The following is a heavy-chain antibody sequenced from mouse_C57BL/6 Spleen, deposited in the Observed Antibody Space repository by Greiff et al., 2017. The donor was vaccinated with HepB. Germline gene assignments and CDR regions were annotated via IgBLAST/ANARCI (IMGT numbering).Heavy chain of an antibody. D-gene: IGHD1-1*01. CDR2: ISGGGGNT. V-gene: IGHV5-9*01. Sequence: EVQLVESGGGLVKPGGSLKLSCAASGFTFSSYTMSWVRQTPEKRLEWVATISGGGGNTYYPDSVKGRFTISRDNAKNTLYLQMSSLRSEDTALYYCARVYYGSSYLDVWGTGTTVTVSS. J-gene: IGHJ1*03. CDR3: ARVYYGSSYLDV. CDR1: GFTFSSYT.